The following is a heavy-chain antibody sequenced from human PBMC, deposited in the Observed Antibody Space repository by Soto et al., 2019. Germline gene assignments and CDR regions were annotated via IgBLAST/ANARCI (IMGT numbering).Heavy chain of an antibody. CDR2: IGADNGDT. D-gene: IGHD1-1*01. J-gene: IGHJ5*02. CDR1: GYTFSTYG. CDR3: ARDWKGAEGFDP. Sequence: QVQLVQSGAEVKKPGASVKVSCKASGYTFSTYGFSWVRQAPGQGLEWMGWIGADNGDTNYAQNFQGRVTMTTDTPPTQSYMELRSLTSDDTAVYFCARDWKGAEGFDPWGQGTLVTVSS. V-gene: IGHV1-18*01.